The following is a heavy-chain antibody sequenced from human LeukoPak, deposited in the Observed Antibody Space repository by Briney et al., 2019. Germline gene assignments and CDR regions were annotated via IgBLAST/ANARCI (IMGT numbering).Heavy chain of an antibody. V-gene: IGHV3-30-3*01. CDR2: ISYDGSNK. Sequence: PGGSLRLSCAASGFTFSSYAMHWVRQAPGKGLEWVAVISYDGSNKYYADSVKGRFTISRDNSKNTLYLQMNSLRAEDTAVYYCAPPAEVAGILWGQGTLVTVSS. CDR1: GFTFSSYA. CDR3: APPAEVAGIL. J-gene: IGHJ4*02. D-gene: IGHD6-19*01.